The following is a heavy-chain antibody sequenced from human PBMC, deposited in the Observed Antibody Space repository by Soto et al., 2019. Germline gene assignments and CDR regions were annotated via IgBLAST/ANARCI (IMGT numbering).Heavy chain of an antibody. D-gene: IGHD2-15*01. Sequence: GGSLRLSCAASGFTFSSYAMSWVRQAPGKGLEWVSAISGSGGSTYYADSVKGRFTISRDNSKNTLYLQMNSLRAEDTAVYYCAKVIAGNKYYYYGMDVWGQGTTVTVSS. CDR1: GFTFSSYA. J-gene: IGHJ6*02. CDR2: ISGSGGST. CDR3: AKVIAGNKYYYYGMDV. V-gene: IGHV3-23*01.